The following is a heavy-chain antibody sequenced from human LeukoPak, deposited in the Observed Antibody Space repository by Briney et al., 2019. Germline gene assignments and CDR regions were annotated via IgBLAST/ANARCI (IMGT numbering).Heavy chain of an antibody. D-gene: IGHD3-22*01. J-gene: IGHJ2*01. CDR3: ARDSDYYDSSGPFDL. CDR1: GFTFSSYI. Sequence: GGSLRLSCAASGFTFSSYIMNWVRQAPGKGLEWVSYISSSSSTIYYADSVKGRFTISRDNAKNSLYLQMNSLRAEDTAVYYCARDSDYYDSSGPFDLWGRGTLVTVSS. CDR2: ISSSSSTI. V-gene: IGHV3-48*01.